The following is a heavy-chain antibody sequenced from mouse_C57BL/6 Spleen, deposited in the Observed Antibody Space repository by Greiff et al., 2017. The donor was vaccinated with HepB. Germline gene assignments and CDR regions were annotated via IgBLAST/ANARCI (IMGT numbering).Heavy chain of an antibody. CDR3: ARLGRGDWMDY. J-gene: IGHJ4*01. CDR2: IDPSDSYT. V-gene: IGHV1-50*01. Sequence: QVQLQQPGAELVKPGASVKLSCKASGYTFTSYWMQWVKQRPGQGLEWIGEIDPSDSYTNYNQKFKGKATLTVDTSSSTAYMQLSSLTSEDSAVYYCARLGRGDWMDYWGQGTSVTVSS. CDR1: GYTFTSYW.